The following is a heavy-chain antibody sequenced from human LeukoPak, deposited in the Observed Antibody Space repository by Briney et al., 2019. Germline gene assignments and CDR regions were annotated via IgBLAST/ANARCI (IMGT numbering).Heavy chain of an antibody. CDR2: ISAYNGNT. CDR1: GYTFTSYG. J-gene: IGHJ6*03. CDR3: ARRYYDFWSGKREGYYYYYYMDV. Sequence: GASVKVSCKASGYTFTSYGISWVRQAPGQGLEWMGWISAYNGNTNYAQKLQGRVTMTTDTSTSTAYMELRSLRSDDTAVYYCARRYYDFWSGKREGYYYYYYMDVWGKRTTVTVSS. D-gene: IGHD3-3*01. V-gene: IGHV1-18*01.